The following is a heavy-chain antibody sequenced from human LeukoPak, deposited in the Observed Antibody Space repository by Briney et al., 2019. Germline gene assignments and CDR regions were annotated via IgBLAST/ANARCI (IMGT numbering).Heavy chain of an antibody. CDR2: ISSSSSYI. J-gene: IGHJ6*02. Sequence: PGGSLRLFCAASGFTFSSYSMNWVRQAPGKGLEWVSSISSSSSYIYYADSVKGRFTISRDNAKNSLYLQMNSLRAEDTAVYYCARAWGTTDVLYYYYYGMDVWGQGTTVTVSS. D-gene: IGHD4-17*01. CDR1: GFTFSSYS. CDR3: ARAWGTTDVLYYYYYGMDV. V-gene: IGHV3-21*01.